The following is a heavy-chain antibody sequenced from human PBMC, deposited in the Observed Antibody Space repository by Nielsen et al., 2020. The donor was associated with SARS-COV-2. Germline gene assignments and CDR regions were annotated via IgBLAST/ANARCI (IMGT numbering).Heavy chain of an antibody. CDR3: ARELLVAAGTRWFDP. CDR2: ISAYNGNT. V-gene: IGHV1-18*01. Sequence: ASVKVSCNASGYTFTSYGISWVRHAPGQGLEWMGWISAYNGNTNYAQKLQGRVTMTTDTSTSTAYMELRSLRSDDTAVYYCARELLVAAGTRWFDPWGQGTLVTVSS. CDR1: GYTFTSYG. J-gene: IGHJ5*02. D-gene: IGHD6-13*01.